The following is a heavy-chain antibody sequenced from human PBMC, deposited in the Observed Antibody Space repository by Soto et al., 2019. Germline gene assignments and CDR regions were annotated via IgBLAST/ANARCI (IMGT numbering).Heavy chain of an antibody. CDR1: GASMSSGGHS. J-gene: IGHJ6*02. V-gene: IGHV4-30-2*06. CDR2: IYATGKT. D-gene: IGHD3-10*01. Sequence: RSETLSLTCAVSGASMSSGGHSWSWIRQSPGKGLEWIGCIYATGKTYYNPSLRSRVTISVDTSNNLFSLNVTSVTAADTAVYYCARAPPGPSPRWDVWGQGTTVTVSS. CDR3: ARAPPGPSPRWDV.